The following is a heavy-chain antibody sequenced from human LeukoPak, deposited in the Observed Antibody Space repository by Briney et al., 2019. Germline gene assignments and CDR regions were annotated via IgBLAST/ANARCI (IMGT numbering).Heavy chain of an antibody. CDR1: GFTFSSYS. D-gene: IGHD6-19*01. Sequence: GGSLRLSCAASGFTFSSYSMNWVRQAPGKGLEWVSSISSSSSYIYYADSVKGRFTISRDNAKNSLYLQMNSLRAEDTAVYYCARDERYSSGWFGSVNWFDPWGQGTLVTVSS. V-gene: IGHV3-21*01. CDR2: ISSSSSYI. J-gene: IGHJ5*02. CDR3: ARDERYSSGWFGSVNWFDP.